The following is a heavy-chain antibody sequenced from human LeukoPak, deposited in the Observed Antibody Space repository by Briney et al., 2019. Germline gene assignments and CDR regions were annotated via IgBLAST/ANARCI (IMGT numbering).Heavy chain of an antibody. CDR1: GGSFSGYY. Sequence: SETLSLTCVVYGGSFSGYYWSWIRQPPGKGLEWIGEINHSGSTNYNPSLKSRVTISVDTSKNQFSLKLSSVTAADTAVYYCARLKGYSSGWYPSYYFDYWGQGTLVTVSS. D-gene: IGHD6-19*01. V-gene: IGHV4-34*01. J-gene: IGHJ4*02. CDR3: ARLKGYSSGWYPSYYFDY. CDR2: INHSGST.